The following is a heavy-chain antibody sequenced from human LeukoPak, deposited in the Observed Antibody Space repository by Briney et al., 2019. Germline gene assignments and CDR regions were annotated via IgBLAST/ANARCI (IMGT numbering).Heavy chain of an antibody. V-gene: IGHV5-51*01. CDR1: GYSFNTYW. CDR3: ARRYHDYSGYSRQFDY. J-gene: IGHJ4*02. D-gene: IGHD3-22*01. Sequence: GESLKISCEGSGYSFNTYWIGWGRRMPGKGVEWMGMIYPRNSHTRYTPSFQGRVTISAHKSISTAYLQWSSLKTSDTAMYYCARRYHDYSGYSRQFDYWGQGTLVTVSS. CDR2: IYPRNSHT.